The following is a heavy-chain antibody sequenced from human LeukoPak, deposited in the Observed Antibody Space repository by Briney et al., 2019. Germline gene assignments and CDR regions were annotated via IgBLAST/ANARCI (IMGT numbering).Heavy chain of an antibody. D-gene: IGHD5-18*01. CDR2: INHSGST. J-gene: IGHJ4*02. Sequence: NASETLTLTCTVSGGSITTGDTYWGWIRQPPGKGLEWIGEINHSGSTNYNPSLKSRVTISVDTSKNQFSLKLSSVTAADTAVYYCARGIGPDTAMVYNIGYWGQGTLVAVSS. V-gene: IGHV4-39*07. CDR1: GGSITTGDTY. CDR3: ARGIGPDTAMVYNIGY.